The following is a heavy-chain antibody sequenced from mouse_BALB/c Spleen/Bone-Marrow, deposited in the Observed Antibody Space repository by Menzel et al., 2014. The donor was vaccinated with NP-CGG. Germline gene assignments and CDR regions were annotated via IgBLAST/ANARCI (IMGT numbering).Heavy chain of an antibody. CDR3: SRYDGYLDY. CDR2: INTGRGRT. D-gene: IGHD2-3*01. V-gene: IGHV1-54*01. CDR1: GYAFNDYL. Sequence: VQLQESGAELVRPGSSEKGCCKASGYAFNDYLMEGLKQRPGKGIEWSGVINTGRGRTNQNEKVKDKAPLTADTSANPAYLQLSRLTSDDSAVYFFSRYDGYLDYWRQGTTLTVSS. J-gene: IGHJ2*01.